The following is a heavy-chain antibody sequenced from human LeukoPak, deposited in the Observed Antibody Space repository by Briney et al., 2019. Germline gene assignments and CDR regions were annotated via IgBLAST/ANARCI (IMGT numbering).Heavy chain of an antibody. V-gene: IGHV6-1*01. J-gene: IGHJ3*02. CDR3: ARSGGHDAFDI. D-gene: IGHD4-23*01. CDR1: GDGVSSYSAA. Sequence: SQTLSLTCAISGDGVSSYSAAWSWIRQSPSRGLEWLGRTYYRSKWYNDYAVSVKSRITINPDTSKNQFSLQLTPVTPEDTAVYYCARSGGHDAFDIWGQGTMVTVSS. CDR2: TYYRSKWYN.